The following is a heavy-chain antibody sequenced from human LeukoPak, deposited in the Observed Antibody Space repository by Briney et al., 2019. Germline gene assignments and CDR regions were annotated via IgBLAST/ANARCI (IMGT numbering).Heavy chain of an antibody. V-gene: IGHV3-74*01. CDR3: TRDAWMASTPLDY. CDR1: GFTFSSYW. J-gene: IGHJ4*02. Sequence: GGSLRLSCAASGFTFSSYWMHWVRQAPGKGLVWVSRIHSDGSTTNYAYSVKGRFTISRDNAKNTLYLQMNSLRAEDTAVYHCTRDAWMASTPLDYWGQGTLVTVSS. D-gene: IGHD5-24*01. CDR2: IHSDGSTT.